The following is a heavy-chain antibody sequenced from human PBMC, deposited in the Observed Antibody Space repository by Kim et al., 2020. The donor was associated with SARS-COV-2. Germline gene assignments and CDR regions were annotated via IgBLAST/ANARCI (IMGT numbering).Heavy chain of an antibody. CDR1: GGSISSYY. CDR3: ARMEESSHTSRYYYFYGMDV. V-gene: IGHV4-59*13. CDR2: IYYSGSP. Sequence: SETLSLTCTVSGGSISSYYWSWIRQPPGKGLEWIGYIYYSGSPNYNPSLKSRVTISVDTSKNQFSLKLSSATAADAAVYYCARMEESSHTSRYYYFYGMDVWGQGTTVTVSS. J-gene: IGHJ6*02. D-gene: IGHD2-2*01.